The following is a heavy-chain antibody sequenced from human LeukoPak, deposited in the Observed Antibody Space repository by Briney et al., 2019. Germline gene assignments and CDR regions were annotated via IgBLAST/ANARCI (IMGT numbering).Heavy chain of an antibody. CDR3: ARVAPYYDFWSGYFLGQDAFDI. Sequence: GASVKVSCKASGYIFTSYGITWVRQAPGQGLEWMGRISVYNGNTKYAEKFQGRVSMTTDTSTSTAYMELRSLRSDDTAVYYCARVAPYYDFWSGYFLGQDAFDIWGQGTMVTVSS. V-gene: IGHV1-18*01. D-gene: IGHD3-3*01. CDR2: ISVYNGNT. CDR1: GYIFTSYG. J-gene: IGHJ3*02.